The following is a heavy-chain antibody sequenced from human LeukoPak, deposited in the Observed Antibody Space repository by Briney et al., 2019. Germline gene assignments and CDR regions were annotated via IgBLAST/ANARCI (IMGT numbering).Heavy chain of an antibody. CDR1: GFSFSSYW. J-gene: IGHJ5*02. CDR3: AKAGAVVVPAATRWFDP. D-gene: IGHD2-2*01. V-gene: IGHV3-23*01. Sequence: GGPLRLSCAVSGFSFSSYWMSWVRQAPGRGLEWVSAISGSGGSTYYADSVKGRFTISRDNSKNTLYLQMNSLRAEDTAVYYCAKAGAVVVPAATRWFDPWGQGTLVTVSS. CDR2: ISGSGGST.